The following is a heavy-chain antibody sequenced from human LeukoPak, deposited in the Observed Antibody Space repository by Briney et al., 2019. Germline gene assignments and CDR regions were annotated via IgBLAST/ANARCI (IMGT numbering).Heavy chain of an antibody. CDR3: ARPRGGYGDYGHFDY. CDR2: IWYDGSNK. V-gene: IGHV3-33*01. J-gene: IGHJ4*02. Sequence: GRSLRLSCAASGFTFSSYGMHWVRQAPGKGLEWVAVIWYDGSNKYYADSVKGRFTISRDNSKNTLYLQMNSLRAEDTAMYYCARPRGGYGDYGHFDYWGQGTLVTVSS. CDR1: GFTFSSYG. D-gene: IGHD4-17*01.